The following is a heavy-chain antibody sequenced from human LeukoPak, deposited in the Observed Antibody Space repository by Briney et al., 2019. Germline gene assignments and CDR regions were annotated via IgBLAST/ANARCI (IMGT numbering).Heavy chain of an antibody. CDR2: IYYTGTT. CDR3: ARVAVHGYSDY. V-gene: IGHV4-59*01. CDR1: GGSINYYY. Sequence: PSETLSLTCTVSGGSINYYYWTWIRQPPGEGLEWIGYIYYTGTTKYNPSLKSRVTISVDTSKNQFSLKLNSVTAADTAVYFCARVAVHGYSDYWGQGTLVTVSS. D-gene: IGHD5-24*01. J-gene: IGHJ4*02.